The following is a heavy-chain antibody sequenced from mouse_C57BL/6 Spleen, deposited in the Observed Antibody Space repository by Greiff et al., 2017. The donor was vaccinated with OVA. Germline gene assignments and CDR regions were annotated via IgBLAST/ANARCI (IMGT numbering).Heavy chain of an antibody. Sequence: EVQLVESGGGLVKPGGSLKLSCAASGFTFSSYTMSWVRQTPEKRLEWVATISGGGGNTYYPDSVKGRFTISRDNAKNTLYLQMSSLRSEDTALYYGARGGDYYGSSLGRYFDVWGTGTTVTVSS. CDR2: ISGGGGNT. V-gene: IGHV5-9*01. CDR3: ARGGDYYGSSLGRYFDV. D-gene: IGHD1-1*01. J-gene: IGHJ1*03. CDR1: GFTFSSYT.